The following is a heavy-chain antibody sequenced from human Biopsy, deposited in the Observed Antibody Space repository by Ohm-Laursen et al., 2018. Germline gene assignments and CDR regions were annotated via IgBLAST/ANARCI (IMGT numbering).Heavy chain of an antibody. CDR3: AGGAAKGNPYDH. Sequence: SVKASCKASGGTFSSYVISWVRQAPGHGLEWMGRIIPTFDTPTYAPDFQGRVTFTADKSTGTAHLDLSRLRSEDTAIYYCAGGAAKGNPYDHWGQGTLVTVSS. CDR2: IIPTFDTP. V-gene: IGHV1-69*06. J-gene: IGHJ5*02. D-gene: IGHD3-10*01. CDR1: GGTFSSYV.